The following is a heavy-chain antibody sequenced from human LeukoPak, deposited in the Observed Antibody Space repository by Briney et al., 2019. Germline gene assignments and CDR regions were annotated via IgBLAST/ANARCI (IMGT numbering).Heavy chain of an antibody. Sequence: NPSETLSLTCTVSGGSISSHYWSWIRQPPGKGLEWLGYIYYTGSTNYNPSLKSRVTMSVDTSKNQFSLKLSSVTAADTAVYYCARAYDFWSGYYLDYWGQGTLVTVSS. V-gene: IGHV4-59*11. CDR3: ARAYDFWSGYYLDY. J-gene: IGHJ4*02. CDR2: IYYTGST. D-gene: IGHD3-3*01. CDR1: GGSISSHY.